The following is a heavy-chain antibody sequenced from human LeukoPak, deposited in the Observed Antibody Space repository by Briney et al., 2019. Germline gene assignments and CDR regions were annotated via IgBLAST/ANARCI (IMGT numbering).Heavy chain of an antibody. CDR1: GGTFSSYA. J-gene: IGHJ4*02. CDR3: ALEMATIRSFDY. Sequence: ASVKVSCKASGGTFSSYAISWVRQAPGQGLEWMGGIIPIFGTANYAQKFQGRATITTDESTSTAYMELSSLRSEDTAVYYCALEMATIRSFDYWGQGTLVTVSS. V-gene: IGHV1-69*05. D-gene: IGHD5-24*01. CDR2: IIPIFGTA.